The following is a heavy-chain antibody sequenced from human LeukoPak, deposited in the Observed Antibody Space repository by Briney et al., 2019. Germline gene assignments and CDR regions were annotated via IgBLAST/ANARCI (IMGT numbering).Heavy chain of an antibody. V-gene: IGHV3-21*01. J-gene: IGHJ4*02. CDR2: ISSSSSYI. D-gene: IGHD1-26*01. CDR1: GFTFGSYA. Sequence: GGSLRLSCAASGFTFGSYAMSWVRQAPGKGLEWVSSISSSSSYIYYADSVKGRFTISRDNAKNSLYLQMNSLRAEDTAVYYCARVSSGPIDYWGQGTLVTVSS. CDR3: ARVSSGPIDY.